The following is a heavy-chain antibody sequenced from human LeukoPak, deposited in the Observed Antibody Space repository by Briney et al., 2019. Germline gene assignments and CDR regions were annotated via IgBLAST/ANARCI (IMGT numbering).Heavy chain of an antibody. D-gene: IGHD3-3*01. CDR3: ARHTIFCSFINCSPFDP. V-gene: IGHV4-39*01. CDR2: VSNDGIT. J-gene: IGHJ5*02. Sequence: PSETLSLTCTVSDGSISSSSYYWAWIRQTPEQQLEWIGSVSNDGITKYSPSLGGRVSLSADTSKNAFFMEVHSVTAADSAIYYCARHTIFCSFINCSPFDPWGQGTLVTVSS. CDR1: DGSISSSSYY.